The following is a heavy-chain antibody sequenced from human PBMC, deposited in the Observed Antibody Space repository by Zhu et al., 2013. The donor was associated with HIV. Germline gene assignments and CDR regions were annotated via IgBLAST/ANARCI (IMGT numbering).Heavy chain of an antibody. D-gene: IGHD7-27*01. CDR2: VNQNDGSA. J-gene: IGHJ4*02. Sequence: QVQLVQSGAEVKKPGASVKVSCKASGYTFTSYYMHWVRQAPGQGPEWIGIVNQNDGSARFAPKFQGRVTMTRDASTRTFYMELSSLRSEDTAVYYCATSGRWGLSPLSPYWGQGTLVTVSS. CDR3: ATSGRWGLSPLSPY. CDR1: GYTFTSYY. V-gene: IGHV1-46*01.